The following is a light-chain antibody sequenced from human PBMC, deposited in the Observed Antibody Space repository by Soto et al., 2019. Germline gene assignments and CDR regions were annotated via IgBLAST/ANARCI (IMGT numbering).Light chain of an antibody. CDR3: CSYTGFYSYV. V-gene: IGLV2-11*01. J-gene: IGLJ1*01. CDR1: NSDVGGYNY. CDR2: DVT. Sequence: QSVLTQPRSVSASPGQSVTISCTGTNSDVGGYNYVSWYQQYPGKAPKVMIYDVTKRPSGVPDRFSGSKSGNTASLTISGLQTEDEADYYCCSYTGFYSYVFGTGTKVTLL.